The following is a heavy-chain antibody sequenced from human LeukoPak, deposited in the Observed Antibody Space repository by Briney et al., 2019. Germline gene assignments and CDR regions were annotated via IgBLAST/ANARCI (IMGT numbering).Heavy chain of an antibody. J-gene: IGHJ6*03. CDR3: ARRIVVVVAASDYMDV. CDR2: IYYSGST. V-gene: IGHV4-39*01. D-gene: IGHD2-15*01. Sequence: GSLRLSCAASGFTFSSYGMSWVRQAPGKGLEWIGSIYYSGSTYYNPSLKSRVTISVDTSKNQFSLKLSSVTAADTAVYYCARRIVVVVAASDYMDVWGKGTTVTVSS. CDR1: GFTFSSYG.